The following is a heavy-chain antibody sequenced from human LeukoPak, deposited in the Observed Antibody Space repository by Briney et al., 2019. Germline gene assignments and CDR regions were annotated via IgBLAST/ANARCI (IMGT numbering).Heavy chain of an antibody. CDR3: ARPPATVVTSPRVFEYFEH. D-gene: IGHD4-23*01. CDR2: IIPIFGTA. J-gene: IGHJ1*01. V-gene: IGHV1-69*05. CDR1: GGTFSSYA. Sequence: SVKVSCKASGGTFSSYAISWVRRAPGQGLEWMGGIIPIFGTANYAQKFQGRVTITTDESTSTAYMELSSLRSEDTAVYYCARPPATVVTSPRVFEYFEHWGQGTLVTVSS.